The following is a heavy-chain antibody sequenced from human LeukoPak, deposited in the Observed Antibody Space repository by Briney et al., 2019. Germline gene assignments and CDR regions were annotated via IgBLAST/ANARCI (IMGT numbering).Heavy chain of an antibody. J-gene: IGHJ6*03. CDR1: GYTFTSYG. CDR3: ARGAEYYYYMDV. V-gene: IGHV1-2*02. CDR2: INPNSGGT. Sequence: ASVKVSCKASGYTFTSYGISWVRQAPGQGLEWMGWINPNSGGTNYAQKFQGRVTMTRDTSISTAYMELSRLRSDDTAMYYCARGAEYYYYMDVWGKGTTVTISS.